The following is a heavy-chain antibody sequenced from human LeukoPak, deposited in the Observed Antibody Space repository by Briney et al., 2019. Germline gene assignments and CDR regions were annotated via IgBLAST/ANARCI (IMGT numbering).Heavy chain of an antibody. CDR2: IRYDGSNT. D-gene: IGHD3-10*01. J-gene: IGHJ6*03. CDR3: AKGGGLSGYFYYMDA. Sequence: GGSLRLSCEASGFTFSSYSMHWFRQAPGKGLEWVAFIRYDGSNTYYPDSVKGRFTISRDNSRNTLYLQLNSLRPEDTAVYYCAKGGGLSGYFYYMDAWGKGTTVTISS. V-gene: IGHV3-30*02. CDR1: GFTFSSYS.